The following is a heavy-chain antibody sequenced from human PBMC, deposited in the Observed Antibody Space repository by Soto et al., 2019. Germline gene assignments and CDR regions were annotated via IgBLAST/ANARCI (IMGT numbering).Heavy chain of an antibody. J-gene: IGHJ6*02. CDR2: IIPIFGTA. D-gene: IGHD3-10*01. V-gene: IGHV1-69*13. CDR3: ARGRTMVRGKVVPAYYYGMDV. CDR1: GGTFSSYA. Sequence: SVKVSCKASGGTFSSYAVSWVRQAPGRGLEWMGGIIPIFGTANYAQKFQGRVTITADESTSTAYMELSSLRSEDTAVYYCARGRTMVRGKVVPAYYYGMDVWGQGTTVTVSS.